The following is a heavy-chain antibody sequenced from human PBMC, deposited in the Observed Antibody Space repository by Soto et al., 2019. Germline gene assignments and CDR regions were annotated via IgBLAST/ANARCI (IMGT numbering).Heavy chain of an antibody. V-gene: IGHV1-69*12. D-gene: IGHD5-18*01. CDR2: IIPIFGRG. CDR3: ARDGSTVETAMVSQCYYGMDV. CDR1: GDSFISYA. Sequence: QVQLVQSGAEVRKPGSSVKVSCKVSGDSFISYAISWVRQAPGQGLEWMGGIIPIFGRGNYAQRFQGRVAITADESTMTGQMELSGLRSDDTAVYYGARDGSTVETAMVSQCYYGMDVWGQGPTVTVSS. J-gene: IGHJ6*02.